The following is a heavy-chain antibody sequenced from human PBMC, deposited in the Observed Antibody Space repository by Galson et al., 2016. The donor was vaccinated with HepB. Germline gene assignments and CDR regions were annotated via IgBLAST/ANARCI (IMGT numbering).Heavy chain of an antibody. J-gene: IGHJ6*02. V-gene: IGHV3-53*01. CDR2: IFNDGTT. CDR1: DFSVGDSY. CDR3: ARDGKRFSEWILKSNVMDV. D-gene: IGHD3-3*01. Sequence: SLRLSCAASDFSVGDSYMSWVRQAPGKGLEWVSVIFNDGTTYYADSVKGRFTASRDNSKNTLYLQMNSLRPEDTAMYYCARDGKRFSEWILKSNVMDVWGQGTTGTVSS.